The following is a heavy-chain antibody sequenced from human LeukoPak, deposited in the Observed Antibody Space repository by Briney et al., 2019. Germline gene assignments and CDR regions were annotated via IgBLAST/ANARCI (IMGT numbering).Heavy chain of an antibody. CDR2: IIPIFGTA. J-gene: IGHJ4*02. CDR3: ARDNYDSSGYYDY. D-gene: IGHD3-22*01. V-gene: IGHV1-69*05. CDR1: GGTFSSYA. Sequence: SVKVSCKASGGTFSSYAISWVRQAPGQGLEWMGRIIPIFGTANYAQKFQGRVTITTDESTSTAYMELSSLRSEDTAVCYCARDNYDSSGYYDYWGQGTLVTVSS.